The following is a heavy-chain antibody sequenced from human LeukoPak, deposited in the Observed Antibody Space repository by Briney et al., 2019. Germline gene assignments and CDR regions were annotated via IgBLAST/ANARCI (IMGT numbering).Heavy chain of an antibody. CDR1: GFTFSDYY. CDR2: ISSSSGTI. D-gene: IGHD5-24*01. V-gene: IGHV3-11*01. J-gene: IGHJ4*02. Sequence: GGSLRLSCAASGFTFSDYYMSWIRQAPGKGLEWVSYISSSSGTIYYADSVKGRFTISRDNAKNSLYLQMNSLRAEDTAVYYCATHSGRDDYNYFRIFDYWGQGTLVTVSS. CDR3: ATHSGRDDYNYFRIFDY.